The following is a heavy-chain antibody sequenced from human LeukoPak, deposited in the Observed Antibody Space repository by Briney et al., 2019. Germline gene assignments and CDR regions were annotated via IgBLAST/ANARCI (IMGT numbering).Heavy chain of an antibody. CDR2: ISYDGSNK. Sequence: GGSLRLSCAASGFTFSSYAMHWVRQAPGKGLEWVAVISYDGSNKYYADSVKGRFTISRDNSKNTLYLQMNSLRAEDTAVYYCARDPPVSAYDSSGQADYWGQGTLVTVSS. D-gene: IGHD3-22*01. V-gene: IGHV3-30*04. CDR3: ARDPPVSAYDSSGQADY. J-gene: IGHJ4*02. CDR1: GFTFSSYA.